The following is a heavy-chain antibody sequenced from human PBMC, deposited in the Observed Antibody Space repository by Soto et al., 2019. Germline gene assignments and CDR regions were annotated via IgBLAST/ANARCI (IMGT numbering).Heavy chain of an antibody. CDR2: ISSSSSYI. CDR1: GFTFSSYS. Sequence: GGSLRLSCAASGFTFSSYSMNWVRQAPGKGLEWVSSISSSSSYIYYADSVKGRFTISRDNAKNSLYLQMNSLRAEDTAVYYCASYTAMAVQPVAYWGQRTLVTVSS. D-gene: IGHD5-18*01. J-gene: IGHJ4*02. V-gene: IGHV3-21*01. CDR3: ASYTAMAVQPVAY.